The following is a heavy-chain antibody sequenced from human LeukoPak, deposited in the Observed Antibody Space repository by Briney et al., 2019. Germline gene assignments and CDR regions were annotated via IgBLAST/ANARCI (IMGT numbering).Heavy chain of an antibody. D-gene: IGHD2-15*01. Sequence: GGSLRLSCAVSGFTFSNYALSWVRQAPGKGLEWLSAITGSGDITYYADSVKGRFTVSRDISKNTLYLQMNSLRAEDTAVYYCAKDGDIVVVVAAIIRYFDYWGQGTLVTVSS. V-gene: IGHV3-23*01. CDR1: GFTFSNYA. CDR2: ITGSGDIT. J-gene: IGHJ4*02. CDR3: AKDGDIVVVVAAIIRYFDY.